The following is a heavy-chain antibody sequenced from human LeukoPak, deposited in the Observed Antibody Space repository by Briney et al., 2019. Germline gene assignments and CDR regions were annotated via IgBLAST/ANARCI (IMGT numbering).Heavy chain of an antibody. CDR3: ARTPLVITAKGFFDY. CDR1: GFSLNTRGVG. Sequence: SGPTLVNPTQTLTLTCSFSGFSLNTRGVGVAWIRQPPGKALEWLALIYWDNDDRYSPSLKSRLTISEDASKNQVVLTMTNMDPVDTATYFCARTPLVITAKGFFDYWGQGTLVTVSS. CDR2: IYWDNDD. D-gene: IGHD4/OR15-4a*01. V-gene: IGHV2-5*02. J-gene: IGHJ4*02.